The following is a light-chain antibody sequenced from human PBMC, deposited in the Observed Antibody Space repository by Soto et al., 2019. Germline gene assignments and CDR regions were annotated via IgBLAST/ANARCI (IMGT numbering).Light chain of an antibody. J-gene: IGLJ1*01. CDR2: EVS. V-gene: IGLV2-14*01. CDR3: SSCTSSSTYV. CDR1: SSDVGGYIY. Sequence: QSALTQPASVSGSPGQSIAISCTGTSSDVGGYIYVSWYQHHPGKAPKLMIYEVSNRPSGVSNRFSGSKSGNTASLTISGLQAEDEADYYCSSCTSSSTYVFGTGTKVTVL.